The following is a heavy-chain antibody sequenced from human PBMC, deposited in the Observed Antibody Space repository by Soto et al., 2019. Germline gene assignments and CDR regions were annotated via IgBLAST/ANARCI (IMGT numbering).Heavy chain of an antibody. Sequence: QVQLVESGGGVVQPGRSLRLSCAASGFTFSSYGMHWVRQAPGKGLEWVAVISYDGSNKYYADSVKGRFTISRDNSKKTLYLQMNSLRAEDTAVYYCAKVQEPTKPGPTDAFDIWGQGTMVTVS. CDR3: AKVQEPTKPGPTDAFDI. CDR2: ISYDGSNK. J-gene: IGHJ3*02. V-gene: IGHV3-30*18. CDR1: GFTFSSYG. D-gene: IGHD1-1*01.